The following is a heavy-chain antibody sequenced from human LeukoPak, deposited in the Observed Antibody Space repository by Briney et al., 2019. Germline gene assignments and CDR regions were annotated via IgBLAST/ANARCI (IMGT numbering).Heavy chain of an antibody. CDR2: INHSGST. D-gene: IGHD6-13*01. V-gene: IGHV4-34*01. Sequence: SETLSLTCAVYGGSFSGYYWSWIRQPPGKGLEWIGEINHSGSTNYNPSLKSRVTISVDTSKNQFSLKLSSVTAADTAVYYCARDQVAAAGTNGMDVWGQGTTVTVSS. CDR3: ARDQVAAAGTNGMDV. CDR1: GGSFSGYY. J-gene: IGHJ6*02.